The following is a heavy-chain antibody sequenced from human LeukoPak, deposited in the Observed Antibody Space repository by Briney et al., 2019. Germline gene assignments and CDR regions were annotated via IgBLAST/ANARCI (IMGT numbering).Heavy chain of an antibody. CDR1: GFTFSNYG. J-gene: IGHJ4*02. CDR2: IRSAVDTT. CDR3: AKDEGISGSSDY. V-gene: IGHV3-23*01. D-gene: IGHD1-26*01. Sequence: GGSLRLSCAASGFTFSNYGVSWARQDPGKGLEWISGIRSAVDTTHYADSVKGRFIISRDNSKNTLSLQLNSLRPEDTALYYCAKDEGISGSSDYWGQGTLVTVSS.